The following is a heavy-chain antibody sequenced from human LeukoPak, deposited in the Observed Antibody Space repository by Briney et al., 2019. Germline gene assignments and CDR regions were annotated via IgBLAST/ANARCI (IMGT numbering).Heavy chain of an antibody. CDR3: ARAPGIAALNWFDP. D-gene: IGHD6-6*01. CDR1: GYTFTSYY. V-gene: IGHV1-46*01. CDR2: INPSGGST. Sequence: ASVKVSCKASGYTFTSYYMHWVRQAPGQGLEWMGIINPSGGSTSYAQKFQGRVTMTRDTSISTAYMELSRLRSDDTAVYYCARAPGIAALNWFDPWGQGTLVTVSS. J-gene: IGHJ5*02.